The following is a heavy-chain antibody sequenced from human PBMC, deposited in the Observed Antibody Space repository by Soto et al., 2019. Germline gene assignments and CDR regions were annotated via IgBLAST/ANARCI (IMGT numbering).Heavy chain of an antibody. CDR3: AKLSSSSYSLGYYGMDV. V-gene: IGHV3-30*18. Sequence: XGSLRLSCAASGFTFSSYGMHWVRQAPGKGLEWVAVISYDGSNKYYADSVKGRFTISRDNSKNTLYLQMNSLRAEDTAVYYCAKLSSSSYSLGYYGMDVWGQGTTVTVPS. D-gene: IGHD6-13*01. CDR1: GFTFSSYG. J-gene: IGHJ6*02. CDR2: ISYDGSNK.